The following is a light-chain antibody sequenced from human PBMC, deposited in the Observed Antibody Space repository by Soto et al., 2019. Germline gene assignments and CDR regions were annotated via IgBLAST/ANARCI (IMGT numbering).Light chain of an antibody. J-gene: IGLJ1*01. Sequence: QSVLTQLPSASGTPGQRVTISCSGSSSNIGSNYVYWYQQLPGTAPKLLIYRNNQWPSGVPDRFSGSKSGTSASLAISGLRSEDEADYYCAAWDDSLSGPNYVFGTGTKVTVL. V-gene: IGLV1-47*01. CDR2: RNN. CDR3: AAWDDSLSGPNYV. CDR1: SSNIGSNY.